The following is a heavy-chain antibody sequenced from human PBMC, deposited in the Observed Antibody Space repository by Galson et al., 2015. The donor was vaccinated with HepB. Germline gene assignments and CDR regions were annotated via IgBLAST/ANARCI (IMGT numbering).Heavy chain of an antibody. D-gene: IGHD3-3*01. Sequence: SLRLSCAASGFTFSSYAMSWVRQAPGKGLEWVSAISGSGGSTYYADSVKGRFTISRDNSKNTLYLQMNSLRAEDTAVYYCAKGNIYSSTYYDFWSGYDRMGDAFDIWGQGTMVTVSS. J-gene: IGHJ3*02. CDR2: ISGSGGST. CDR1: GFTFSSYA. CDR3: AKGNIYSSTYYDFWSGYDRMGDAFDI. V-gene: IGHV3-23*01.